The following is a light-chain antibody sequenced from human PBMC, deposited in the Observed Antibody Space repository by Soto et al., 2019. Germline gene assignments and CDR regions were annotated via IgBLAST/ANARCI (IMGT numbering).Light chain of an antibody. Sequence: EIVLTQSPGTLSLSPGERATLSCRASQSVSSSYLAWYQQKPGQAPRLLIYGASSRATGIPDRFSGSGSGTDFTLTISRLEPEDFAVYYCQRYGSSLTMYTFGQGTK. CDR1: QSVSSSY. CDR2: GAS. CDR3: QRYGSSLTMYT. J-gene: IGKJ2*01. V-gene: IGKV3-20*01.